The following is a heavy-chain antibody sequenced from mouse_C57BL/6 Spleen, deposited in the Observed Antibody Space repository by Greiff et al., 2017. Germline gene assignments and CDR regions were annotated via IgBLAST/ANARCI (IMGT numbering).Heavy chain of an antibody. CDR2: ISSGGDYI. V-gene: IGHV5-9-1*02. Sequence: EVQVVESGEGLVKPGGSLKLSCAASGFTFSSYAMSWVRQTPEKRLEWVAYISSGGDYIYYADTVKGRFTISRDNARNTLYLQMSSLKSEDTAMYYCTRDEGGGNSAMDYWGQGTSVTVSS. D-gene: IGHD2-1*01. J-gene: IGHJ4*01. CDR3: TRDEGGGNSAMDY. CDR1: GFTFSSYA.